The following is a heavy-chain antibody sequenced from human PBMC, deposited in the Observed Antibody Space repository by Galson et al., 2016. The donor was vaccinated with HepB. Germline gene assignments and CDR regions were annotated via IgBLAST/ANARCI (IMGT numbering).Heavy chain of an antibody. D-gene: IGHD3-3*01. CDR2: IYPGDSDT. CDR3: ARLIAYEDPGGVDYDFWSAFQDGGYYFDS. J-gene: IGHJ4*02. Sequence: QSGAEVKKPGESLKISCKGSGYSFTSYWIGWVRQMPGKGLEWMGIIYPGDSDTRYSPSFQGQVTISADKSITTAYLQWSSLKASDSAIYYCARLIAYEDPGGVDYDFWSAFQDGGYYFDSWGQGTLVTVSS. V-gene: IGHV5-51*01. CDR1: GYSFTSYW.